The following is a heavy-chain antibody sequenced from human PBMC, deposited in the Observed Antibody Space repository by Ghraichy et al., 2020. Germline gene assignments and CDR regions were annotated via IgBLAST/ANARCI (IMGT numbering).Heavy chain of an antibody. Sequence: SQTLSLTCTVSGASISSYFWSWIRQPPGKGLEWIGNIHNSGSTNYNPSLKSRVTISEDTSKNQLSLKMNSVTAADTAVYYCARDVYTNYYFDYWGQGTLVTVSS. J-gene: IGHJ4*02. CDR1: GASISSYF. CDR2: IHNSGST. CDR3: ARDVYTNYYFDY. V-gene: IGHV4-59*01. D-gene: IGHD2-2*02.